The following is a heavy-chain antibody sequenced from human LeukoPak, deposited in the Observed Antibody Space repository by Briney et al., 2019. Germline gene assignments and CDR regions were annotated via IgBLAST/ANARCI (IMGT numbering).Heavy chain of an antibody. CDR3: ARRNDFWNGPYYYYGMDV. CDR2: IYPGDSDT. Sequence: GESLKISCKGSGYSFTSYWIGWVRQMPGKGLEWMGIIYPGDSDTRYSPSFQGQVTISADKSISTAYLQWSSLKASDTPMYYCARRNDFWNGPYYYYGMDVWGQGTTVTVSS. CDR1: GYSFTSYW. J-gene: IGHJ6*02. D-gene: IGHD3-3*01. V-gene: IGHV5-51*01.